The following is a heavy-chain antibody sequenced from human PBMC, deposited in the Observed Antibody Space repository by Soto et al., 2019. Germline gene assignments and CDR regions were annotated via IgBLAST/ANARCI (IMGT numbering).Heavy chain of an antibody. CDR2: IIPIFGTA. V-gene: IGHV1-69*13. J-gene: IGHJ6*02. Sequence: GASVKVSCKASGGTFSSYAISWVRQAPGQGLEWMGGIIPIFGTANYAQKFQGRVTITADESTSTAYMELSSLRSEDTAVYYCARGSDELYGMDVWGQGTTVTVSS. D-gene: IGHD1-7*01. CDR1: GGTFSSYA. CDR3: ARGSDELYGMDV.